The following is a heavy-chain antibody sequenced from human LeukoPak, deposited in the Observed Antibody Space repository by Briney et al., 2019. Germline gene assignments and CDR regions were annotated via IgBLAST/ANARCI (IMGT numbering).Heavy chain of an antibody. J-gene: IGHJ4*02. V-gene: IGHV4-38-2*01. CDR3: ARVGGSYLNYFDY. CDR2: IFQSRNS. CDR1: GYSISSGYY. Sequence: PSETLSLTCAVSGYSISSGYYWGWIRQPPGKGLEWIGSIFQSRNSYYNPSLKSRVTISLDTSKNQFSLKLSSVTAADTAVYYCARVGGSYLNYFDYWGQGTLVTVSS. D-gene: IGHD1-26*01.